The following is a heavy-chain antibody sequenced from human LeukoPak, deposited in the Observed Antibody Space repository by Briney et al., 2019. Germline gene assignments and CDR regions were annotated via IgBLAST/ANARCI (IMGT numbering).Heavy chain of an antibody. CDR1: GITFMSNY. V-gene: IGHV3-66*01. Sequence: GGSLRLSCAASGITFMSNYMTWVRQAPGKGLEWVSVISSGGSTYYADSVKGRFTISRDNSKNTVYLQMNSLRAEDTAVYYCARASPADYYGMDVWGQGTTVTVSS. D-gene: IGHD6-6*01. J-gene: IGHJ6*02. CDR3: ARASPADYYGMDV. CDR2: ISSGGST.